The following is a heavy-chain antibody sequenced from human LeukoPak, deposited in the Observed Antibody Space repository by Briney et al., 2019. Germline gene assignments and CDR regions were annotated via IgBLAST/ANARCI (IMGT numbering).Heavy chain of an antibody. V-gene: IGHV4-39*07. J-gene: IGHJ4*02. CDR2: IYYSGTT. CDR3: ARDAKYYYENSGSLDY. Sequence: SETLSLTCTVSGGSISSRTYYWGWIRQPPGKGLEWIGTIYYSGTTYYNPSLKSRVTISLDTSKNQFSLKLSSVTAADTAIYYCARDAKYYYENSGSLDYWGQGTLVTVSS. CDR1: GGSISSRTYY. D-gene: IGHD3-22*01.